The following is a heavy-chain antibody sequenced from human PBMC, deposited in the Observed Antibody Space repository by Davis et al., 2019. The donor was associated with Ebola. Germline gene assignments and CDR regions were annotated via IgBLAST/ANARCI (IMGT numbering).Heavy chain of an antibody. D-gene: IGHD2-2*01. J-gene: IGHJ6*02. CDR1: GYTFTSYG. CDR3: ARPHSLYRSSTGYYYYGMDV. Sequence: ASVKVSCKASGYTFTSYGISWVRQAPGQGLEWMGWISAYNGKTKYAQKLQGRVTRTTDTSPSTAYMELRSLRSDDTAVYYSARPHSLYRSSTGYYYYGMDVWGQGTTVTVSS. CDR2: ISAYNGKT. V-gene: IGHV1-18*01.